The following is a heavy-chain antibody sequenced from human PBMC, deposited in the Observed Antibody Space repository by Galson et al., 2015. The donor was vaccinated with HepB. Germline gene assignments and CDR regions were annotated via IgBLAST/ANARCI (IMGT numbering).Heavy chain of an antibody. CDR2: IVTTGET. CDR1: GFTFDDYT. Sequence: SLRLSCAASGFTFDDYTMHWVRQGPGKGLEWVSTIVTTGETFYADSVKGRFTVSRDNFKSTMYLQMNSPRAEDTAFYYCAKGLQTHHFGHWGQGTLVAVSS. D-gene: IGHD2-15*01. CDR3: AKGLQTHHFGH. V-gene: IGHV3-23*01. J-gene: IGHJ4*02.